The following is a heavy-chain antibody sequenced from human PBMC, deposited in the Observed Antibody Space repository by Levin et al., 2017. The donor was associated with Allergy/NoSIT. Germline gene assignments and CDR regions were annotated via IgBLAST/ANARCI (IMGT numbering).Heavy chain of an antibody. D-gene: IGHD5-18*01. J-gene: IGHJ4*02. CDR1: GFTFSNYA. Sequence: PGGSLRLSCATSGFTFSNYAMSWVRQAPGKGLEWVSAISASDGRTYYRDSVKGRFTISRDNSKNTLYLQMNSLRAEDTAVYYCAKVMDPGMNMHFDHWGQGTLVTVSS. CDR2: ISASDGRT. CDR3: AKVMDPGMNMHFDH. V-gene: IGHV3-23*01.